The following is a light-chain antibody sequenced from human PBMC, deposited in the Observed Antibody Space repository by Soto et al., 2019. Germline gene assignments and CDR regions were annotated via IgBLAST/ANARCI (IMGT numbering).Light chain of an antibody. V-gene: IGKV1-39*01. J-gene: IGKJ5*01. CDR2: ATS. Sequence: IQMTQSPSSLSASLGARVTITCRASQTISSYLNWYQQKPGRAPELLVYATSNLQSGVPSRFTGGGSGTHFTLTISGLQPADFATYFCQQSYNTPITFGQVTRLEIK. CDR1: QTISSY. CDR3: QQSYNTPIT.